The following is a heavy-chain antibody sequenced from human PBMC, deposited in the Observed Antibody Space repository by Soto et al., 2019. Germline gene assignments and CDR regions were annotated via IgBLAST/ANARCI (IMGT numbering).Heavy chain of an antibody. CDR3: ARARSGIAEAVYFDY. D-gene: IGHD6-13*01. J-gene: IGHJ4*02. Sequence: QVQLQESGPGLVKPSQTLSLTCTVSGGSISSGGYYWSWIRQHPGKGLEWIGYIYYSGSTYYNPSLKSRVTISVDTSKNPCSLTLSSVTAADTAVYYCARARSGIAEAVYFDYWGQGTLVTVSS. CDR1: GGSISSGGYY. V-gene: IGHV4-31*03. CDR2: IYYSGST.